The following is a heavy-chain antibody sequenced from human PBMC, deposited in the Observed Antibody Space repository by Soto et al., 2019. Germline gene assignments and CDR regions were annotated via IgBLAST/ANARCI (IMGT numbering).Heavy chain of an antibody. CDR2: IYPGDSDT. D-gene: IGHD3-22*01. CDR1: GYSFTSYW. J-gene: IGHJ3*02. CDR3: ARHVRDSSGYYHDFFGDAFDI. V-gene: IGHV5-51*01. Sequence: PGESLKISCKGSGYSFTSYWIGWVRQMPGKGLEWMGIIYPGDSDTRYSPSFQGQVTISADKSISTAYLQWSSLKASDTAMYYCARHVRDSSGYYHDFFGDAFDIWGQGTMVTVSS.